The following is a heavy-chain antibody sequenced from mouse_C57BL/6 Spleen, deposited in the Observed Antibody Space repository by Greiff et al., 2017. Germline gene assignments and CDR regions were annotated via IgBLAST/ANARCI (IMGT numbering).Heavy chain of an antibody. Sequence: QVQLQQPGAELVKPGASVKLSCKASGYTFTSYWMHWVKQRPGRGLEWIGRIDPNSGGTKYNEKFKSKATLTVDKPSRTAYVQLSSLTSEDAAVDKCARSSHFITTVAGDYWGQGTTLTVSS. D-gene: IGHD1-1*01. J-gene: IGHJ2*01. V-gene: IGHV1-72*01. CDR2: IDPNSGGT. CDR3: ARSSHFITTVAGDY. CDR1: GYTFTSYW.